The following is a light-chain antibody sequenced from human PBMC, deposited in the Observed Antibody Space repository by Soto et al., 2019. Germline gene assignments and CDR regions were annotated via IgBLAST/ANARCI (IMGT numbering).Light chain of an antibody. J-gene: IGKJ4*01. CDR2: DAS. V-gene: IGKV3-11*01. CDR3: QQRSNWL. Sequence: EIVLTQSPATLSLSPGERATLSCRTSQSVSSYLAWYQQKPGQAPRLLIYDASSRATGLPARFSGSGSGTDFTLTISSLEPEDFAVSYCQQRSNWLFGGGTKVEIK. CDR1: QSVSSY.